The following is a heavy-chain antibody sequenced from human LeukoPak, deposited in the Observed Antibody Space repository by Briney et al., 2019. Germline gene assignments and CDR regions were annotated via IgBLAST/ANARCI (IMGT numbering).Heavy chain of an antibody. CDR2: IYYSGST. V-gene: IGHV4-59*01. J-gene: IGHJ4*02. CDR1: GGSISSYY. CDR3: ASLPRNWRAEPFDY. D-gene: IGHD1-1*01. Sequence: SETLSLTCTVSGGSISSYYWSWIRQPPGKGLEWIGYIYYSGSTNYNPSLKSRVTISVDTSKNQFSLKLSSVTAADMAVYYCASLPRNWRAEPFDYWGQGTLVTVSS.